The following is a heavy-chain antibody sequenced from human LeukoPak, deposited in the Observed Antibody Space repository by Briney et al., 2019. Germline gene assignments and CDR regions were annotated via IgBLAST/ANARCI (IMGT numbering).Heavy chain of an antibody. V-gene: IGHV4-59*01. D-gene: IGHD3-10*01. CDR1: GGSISSYY. CDR3: ARDRNYYGSGSFDY. Sequence: SETLSLTCTVSGGSISSYYWSWIRQPPGKGLEWIGYIYYSGSTNYNPSLRSQVTISVDTSKNQFSLKLSSVTAADTAVYYCARDRNYYGSGSFDYWGQGTLVTVSS. CDR2: IYYSGST. J-gene: IGHJ4*02.